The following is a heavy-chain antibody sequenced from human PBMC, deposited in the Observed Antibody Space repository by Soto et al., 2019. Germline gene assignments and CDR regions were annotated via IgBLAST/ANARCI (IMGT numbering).Heavy chain of an antibody. V-gene: IGHV1-8*01. CDR3: ARVIVVVTANYGMDV. J-gene: IGHJ6*02. Sequence: ASVKVSCKASGGTFTSYDINWVRQATGQGLEWMGWMNPNSGNTGYAQKFQGRVTMTRNTSISTAYMELSSLRSEDTAVYYCARVIVVVTANYGMDVWGQGTTVTVSS. CDR2: MNPNSGNT. D-gene: IGHD2-21*02. CDR1: GGTFTSYD.